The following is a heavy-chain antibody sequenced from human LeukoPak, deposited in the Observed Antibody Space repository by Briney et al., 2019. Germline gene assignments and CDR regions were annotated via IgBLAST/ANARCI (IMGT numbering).Heavy chain of an antibody. D-gene: IGHD3-22*01. V-gene: IGHV4-59*01. CDR3: ARGLNYYDSSGYYYYFDY. CDR1: GGSFSGYY. J-gene: IGHJ4*02. Sequence: PSETLSLTCAVYGGSFSGYYWSWIRQPPGKGLEWIGYIYYSGSTNYNPSLKSRVTISVDTSKNQFSLKLSSVTAADTAVYYCARGLNYYDSSGYYYYFDYWGQGTLVTVSS. CDR2: IYYSGST.